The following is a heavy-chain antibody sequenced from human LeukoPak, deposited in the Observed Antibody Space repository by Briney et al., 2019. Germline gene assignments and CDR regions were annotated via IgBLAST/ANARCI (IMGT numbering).Heavy chain of an antibody. Sequence: GGSLRLSCAASGFTFSSYWMHWVRQAPGKGLVWVSRINSDGSSAIYADSVKGRFTFSRDNAKNTLYLQMNGLRAEDTAVYYCVRDKFGTLIYGSSCFDSWGQGTLVTVSS. J-gene: IGHJ4*02. CDR1: GFTFSSYW. D-gene: IGHD6-6*01. V-gene: IGHV3-74*01. CDR3: VRDKFGTLIYGSSCFDS. CDR2: INSDGSSA.